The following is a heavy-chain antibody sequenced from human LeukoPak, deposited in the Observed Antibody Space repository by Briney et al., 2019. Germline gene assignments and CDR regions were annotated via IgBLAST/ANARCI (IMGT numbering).Heavy chain of an antibody. CDR2: IYYSGST. D-gene: IGHD2-15*01. CDR3: AVVAASDYYYGMDV. CDR1: GGSINSYY. V-gene: IGHV4-59*08. J-gene: IGHJ6*02. Sequence: SETLSLTCTVSGGSINSYYWSWIQQPPGKGLEWIGYIYYSGSTNYSPSLKSRVTISVDTSKNQFSLKLSSVTAADTAVYYCAVVAASDYYYGMDVWGQGTTVTVSS.